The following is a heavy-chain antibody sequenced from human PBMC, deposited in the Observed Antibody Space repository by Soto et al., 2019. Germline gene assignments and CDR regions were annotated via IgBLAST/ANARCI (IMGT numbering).Heavy chain of an antibody. CDR2: IYSGGST. CDR3: ARDEIFGVVNDDD. CDR1: GFTVSSNY. J-gene: IGHJ4*02. V-gene: IGHV3-53*01. Sequence: PGGSLRLSCAASGFTVSSNYMSWVRQAPGKGLEWVSVIYSGGSTYYADSVKGRFTISRDNAKNSLYLQMNSLRAEDTAVYYCARDEIFGVVNDDDRGQGTLVTVSS. D-gene: IGHD3-3*01.